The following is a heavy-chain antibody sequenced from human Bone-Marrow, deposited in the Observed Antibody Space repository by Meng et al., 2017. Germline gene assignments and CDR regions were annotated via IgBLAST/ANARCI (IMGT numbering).Heavy chain of an antibody. CDR3: SVGELLPTWFDP. J-gene: IGHJ5*02. Sequence: QVRLQESGPGLVKPSETLSLTCTVSGGSISGYYWSWIRQPPGEGLEWIGYIYYSGSTNYNPSLKSRVTISVDTSKNQFSLKLSSVTAADTAVYYCSVGELLPTWFDPWGQGTLVTVSS. CDR1: GGSISGYY. V-gene: IGHV4-59*08. CDR2: IYYSGST. D-gene: IGHD1-26*01.